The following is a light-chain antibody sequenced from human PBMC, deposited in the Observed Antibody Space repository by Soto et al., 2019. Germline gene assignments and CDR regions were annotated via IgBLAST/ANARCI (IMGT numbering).Light chain of an antibody. CDR1: QSVSSSY. J-gene: IGKJ1*01. CDR3: QECGDSWT. CDR2: GAS. Sequence: EMVLTQSPGTLSLSPGERATLSCRASQSVSSSYLAWYQQKPGQAPRLLIYGASNRATGIPDRFSGSGSGTDFTLTISRLEPEDFAVYYCQECGDSWTFGQGTKVDIK. V-gene: IGKV3-20*01.